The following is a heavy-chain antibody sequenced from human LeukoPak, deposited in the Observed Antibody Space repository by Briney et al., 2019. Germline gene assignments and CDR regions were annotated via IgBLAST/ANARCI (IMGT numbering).Heavy chain of an antibody. Sequence: AGGSLRLSCTASGFRFGAYAMSWVRQAPGKGLEWVSGLSGSGGATYYADSVKGRFTISRDNNKNTLYLQMNSLRAEDTAVYYCAKDRADNGDRLRFDPWGQGTLVTVSS. CDR2: LSGSGGAT. V-gene: IGHV3-23*01. CDR1: GFRFGAYA. J-gene: IGHJ5*02. CDR3: AKDRADNGDRLRFDP. D-gene: IGHD4-17*01.